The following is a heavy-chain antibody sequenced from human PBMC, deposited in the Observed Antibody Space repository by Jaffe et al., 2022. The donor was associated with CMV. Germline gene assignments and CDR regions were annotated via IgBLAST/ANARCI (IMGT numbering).Heavy chain of an antibody. CDR2: IYYSGST. CDR1: GGSISSSSYY. V-gene: IGHV4-39*01. J-gene: IGHJ4*02. D-gene: IGHD3-3*01. CDR3: ARSLLYDFWSGYYGGGY. Sequence: QLQLQESGPGLVKPSETLSLTCTVSGGSISSSSYYWGWIRQPPGKGLEWIGSIYYSGSTYYNPSLKSRVTISVDTSKNQFSLKLSSVTAADTAVYYCARSLLYDFWSGYYGGGYWGQGTLVTVSS.